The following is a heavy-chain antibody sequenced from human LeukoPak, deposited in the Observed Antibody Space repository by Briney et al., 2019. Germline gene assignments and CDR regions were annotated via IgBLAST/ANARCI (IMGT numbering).Heavy chain of an antibody. CDR1: GYTFTSYD. Sequence: ASVKVSCKASGYTFTSYDINWVRQATGQGLEWMGWMNPNSGNTGYAQKFQGRVTMTRNTSISTAYMELNSLRSEDTAVYYCARGRNYPRLTMVRGVISHNYFDYWGQGTLVTVSS. V-gene: IGHV1-8*01. CDR2: MNPNSGNT. J-gene: IGHJ4*02. D-gene: IGHD3-10*01. CDR3: ARGRNYPRLTMVRGVISHNYFDY.